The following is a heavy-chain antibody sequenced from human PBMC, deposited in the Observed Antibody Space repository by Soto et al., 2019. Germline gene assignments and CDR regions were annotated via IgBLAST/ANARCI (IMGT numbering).Heavy chain of an antibody. CDR2: ISGGGDPS. CDR3: AKVSAEAAAGIGLYFDY. J-gene: IGHJ4*02. Sequence: EVQLQESGGGLVQPGGSLRLSCAASGFTFNNYGLTWVRQGPGKGLEWVSGISGGGDPSYYAESVKGRFTISRDDSKNTLYLQMNSLRAEDTAVYYCAKVSAEAAAGIGLYFDYWGQGALVSVSS. D-gene: IGHD6-13*01. CDR1: GFTFNNYG. V-gene: IGHV3-23*01.